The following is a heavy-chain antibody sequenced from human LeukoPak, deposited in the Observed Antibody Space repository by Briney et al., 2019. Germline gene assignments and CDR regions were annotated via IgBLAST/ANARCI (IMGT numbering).Heavy chain of an antibody. CDR3: ARVVTASGRYYFDY. Sequence: SETLSLTCTVSGGSISSYYWSWIRQPPGKGLEWIGYIYYSGSTNYNPSLKSRVTISVDTSKNQFSLKLSSVTAADTAVYYCARVVTASGRYYFDYWGQGTLVTVSS. J-gene: IGHJ4*02. D-gene: IGHD2-21*02. CDR2: IYYSGST. V-gene: IGHV4-59*12. CDR1: GGSISSYY.